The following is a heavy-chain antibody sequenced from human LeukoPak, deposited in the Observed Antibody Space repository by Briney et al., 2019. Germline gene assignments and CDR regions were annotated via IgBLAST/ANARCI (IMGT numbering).Heavy chain of an antibody. V-gene: IGHV3-48*01. CDR2: ISSSSSTI. J-gene: IGHJ4*02. D-gene: IGHD5-18*01. CDR1: GFTFSSYS. Sequence: GGSLRLSCAASGFTFSSYSMNWVRQAPGKGLEWVSYISSSSSTIYYADSVKGRFTISRDNAKNSLYLQMNSLRAEDTAVYYCARDSGVGYTYGRFDYWGQGTLVTVSS. CDR3: ARDSGVGYTYGRFDY.